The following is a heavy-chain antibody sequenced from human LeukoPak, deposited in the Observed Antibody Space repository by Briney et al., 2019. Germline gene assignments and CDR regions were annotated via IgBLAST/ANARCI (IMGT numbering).Heavy chain of an antibody. J-gene: IGHJ5*02. D-gene: IGHD2-2*01. CDR1: GGSFSSST. CDR2: IIPIFGTA. CDR3: ARAPKGGVPAAISYWFDP. V-gene: IGHV1-69*13. Sequence: SVKVSCKASGGSFSSSTINWVRQAPGQGLDWMGGIIPIFGTANYVQKFQGRVTITADESTSTAYMELSSLRSEDTAVYYCARAPKGGVPAAISYWFDPWGQGTLVTVSS.